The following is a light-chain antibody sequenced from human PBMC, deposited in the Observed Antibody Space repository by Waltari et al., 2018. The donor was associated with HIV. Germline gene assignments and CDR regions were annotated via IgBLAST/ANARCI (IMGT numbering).Light chain of an antibody. CDR3: GADLGTGDTFVSL. V-gene: IGLV9-49*01. CDR1: SGYDKYK. CDR2: VGAGGIVE. Sequence: QPVLTQPPSASASPGASVTLTCTLSSGYDKYKVAWYQQRPGKGPRFVMRVGAGGIVESKGEGVPDRFSGLGSGPNRYLTIKNIQEEDEGDYHCGADLGTGDTFVSLFGGGTKLIVL. J-gene: IGLJ2*01.